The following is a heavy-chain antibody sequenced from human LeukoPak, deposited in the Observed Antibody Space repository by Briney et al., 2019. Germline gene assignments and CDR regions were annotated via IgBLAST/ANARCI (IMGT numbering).Heavy chain of an antibody. CDR1: GFTFSNAW. J-gene: IGHJ4*02. CDR3: AKAGRDYDFWSGLNY. Sequence: GGSLRLSCAASGFTFSNAWMSWVRQAPGKGLEWVSAISGSGGSTYYADSVKGRFTISRDNSKNTLYLQMNSLRAEDTAVYYCAKAGRDYDFWSGLNYWGQGTLVTVSS. V-gene: IGHV3-23*01. D-gene: IGHD3-3*01. CDR2: ISGSGGST.